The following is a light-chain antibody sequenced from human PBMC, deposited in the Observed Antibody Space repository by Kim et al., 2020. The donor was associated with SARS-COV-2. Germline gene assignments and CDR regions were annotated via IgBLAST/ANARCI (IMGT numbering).Light chain of an antibody. CDR3: NSRDSSGNYV. V-gene: IGLV3-19*01. J-gene: IGLJ1*01. CDR1: SHRSYY. CDR2: GKN. Sequence: AWRQTVRIKCEGNSHRSYYASWYQHKPGQAPVLVIYGKNNRPSGIPDRFSGSNSGNTASLTITGAQAGDEAGYYCNSRDSSGNYVFGTGTKVTVL.